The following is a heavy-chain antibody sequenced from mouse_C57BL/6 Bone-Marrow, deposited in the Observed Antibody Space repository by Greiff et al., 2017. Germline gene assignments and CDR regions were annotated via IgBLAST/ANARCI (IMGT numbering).Heavy chain of an antibody. V-gene: IGHV5-4*03. CDR2: ISDVGSYT. CDR1: GFTFSSYA. Sequence: EVKLVESGGGLVKPGGSLKLSCAASGFTFSSYAMSWVRQTPEKRLEWVATISDVGSYTYYPDNVKGRFTISRDNAKNNLYLQMSHLKSEDTAMYYCARCPYYYGSTPFAYWGQGTLVTVSA. J-gene: IGHJ3*01. CDR3: ARCPYYYGSTPFAY. D-gene: IGHD1-1*01.